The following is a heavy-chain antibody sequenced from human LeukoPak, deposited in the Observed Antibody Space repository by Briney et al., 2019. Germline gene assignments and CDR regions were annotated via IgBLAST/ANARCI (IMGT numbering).Heavy chain of an antibody. CDR2: IGTSSTTI. J-gene: IGHJ6*03. Sequence: GGSLRLSCAASGFSFSSYTMNWVRQPPGKGLEWVTNIGTSSTTIYYADSVKGRFTISRDNAKNSLYLQMNSLRADDTAVYYCARFAAGGSYYYYMDVWGKGTTVTVSS. D-gene: IGHD6-25*01. CDR3: ARFAAGGSYYYYMDV. CDR1: GFSFSSYT. V-gene: IGHV3-48*01.